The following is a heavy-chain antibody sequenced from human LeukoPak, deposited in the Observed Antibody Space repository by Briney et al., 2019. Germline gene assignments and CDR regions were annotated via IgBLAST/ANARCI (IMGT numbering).Heavy chain of an antibody. CDR2: ISSSSSTI. V-gene: IGHV3-48*01. CDR3: EAAINGGFDY. J-gene: IGHJ4*02. D-gene: IGHD2-8*01. Sequence: PGGSLRLSCAASGFTFSSYSMNWVRQAPGKGLEWVSYISSSSSTIYYADSVKGRFTISRDNAKNSLYLQMNSLRAEGTAVYYCEAAINGGFDYWGQGTLVTVSS. CDR1: GFTFSSYS.